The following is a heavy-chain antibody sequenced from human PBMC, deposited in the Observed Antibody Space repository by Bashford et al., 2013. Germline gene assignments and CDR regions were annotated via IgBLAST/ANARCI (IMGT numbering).Heavy chain of an antibody. CDR3: ATLLTEYSSSSD. V-gene: IGHV1-69*13. J-gene: IGHJ4*02. D-gene: IGHD6-6*01. CDR1: GGTFSSYA. Sequence: SVKVSCKASGGTFSSYAISWVRQAPGQGLEWMGGIIPIFGTANYAQKFQGRVTITADESTSTAYMELSSLRSEDTAVYYCATLLTEYSSSSDWGQGTLVTVSS. CDR2: IIPIFGTA.